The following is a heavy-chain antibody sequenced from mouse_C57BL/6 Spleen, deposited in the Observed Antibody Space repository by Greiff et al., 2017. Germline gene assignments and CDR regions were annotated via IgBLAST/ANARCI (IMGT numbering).Heavy chain of an antibody. CDR2: IHPNSGST. CDR3: ERPPTGSGAMDY. Sequence: QVQLQQPGAELVKPGASVKLSCKASGYPFTSYWMRWVQQRPGQGLEWIGMIHPNSGSTHYNEKFKSKATLTVDKSSSTAYMQLSSLISEASAVYYRERPPTGSGAMDYWGKGTSETVSS. D-gene: IGHD3-1*01. J-gene: IGHJ4*01. CDR1: GYPFTSYW. V-gene: IGHV1-64*01.